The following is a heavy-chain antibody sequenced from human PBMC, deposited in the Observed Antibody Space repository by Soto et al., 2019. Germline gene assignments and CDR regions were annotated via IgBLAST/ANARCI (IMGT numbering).Heavy chain of an antibody. D-gene: IGHD3-16*02. CDR3: ARDLNFIEYYFDY. CDR1: GYTFTSYA. CDR2: INAGNGNT. J-gene: IGHJ4*02. Sequence: QVPLVQSGAEVKKPGASVKVSCKASGYTFTSYAMHWVRQAPGQRLEWMGWINAGNGNTKYSQKFQGRVTITRDTSASTAYMELSSLRSEDTAVYYCARDLNFIEYYFDYWGQGTLVTVSS. V-gene: IGHV1-3*01.